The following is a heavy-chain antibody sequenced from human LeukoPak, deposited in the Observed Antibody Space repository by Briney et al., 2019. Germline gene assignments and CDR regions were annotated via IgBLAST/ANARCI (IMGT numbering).Heavy chain of an antibody. J-gene: IGHJ4*02. CDR2: INHSGST. D-gene: IGHD2-21*01. Sequence: KPTETLSLTCAVYGGSFSGYYWSWIRQPPGKGLEWIGEINHSGSTNYNPSLKSRVTISVDTSKNQFSLKLSSVTAADTAVYYCVIPPPFDYWGQGTLVTVSS. CDR1: GGSFSGYY. V-gene: IGHV4-34*01. CDR3: VIPPPFDY.